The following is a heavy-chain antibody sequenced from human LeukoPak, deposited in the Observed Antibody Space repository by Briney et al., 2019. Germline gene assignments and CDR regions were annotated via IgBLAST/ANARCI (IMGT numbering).Heavy chain of an antibody. CDR1: GFTISSTC. CDR2: IFTGENT. V-gene: IGHV3-53*01. CDR3: ARDGGSGTAEAGNLYYYYGMDV. J-gene: IGHJ6*02. Sequence: GGSLRLSCAASGFTISSTCMSWVRQAPGKGLEWVSFIFTGENTYYTDSVKGRFTISRDNSKNTVYLQMNSLRVEDTAVYYCARDGGSGTAEAGNLYYYYGMDVWGQGTTVTVSS. D-gene: IGHD6-13*01.